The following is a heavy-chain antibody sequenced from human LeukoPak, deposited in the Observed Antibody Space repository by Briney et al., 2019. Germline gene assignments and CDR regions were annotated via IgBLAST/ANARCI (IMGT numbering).Heavy chain of an antibody. CDR1: GYSITSNYY. V-gene: IGHV4-38-2*02. J-gene: IGHJ4*02. D-gene: IGHD1-26*01. Sequence: SETLSLTCSVSGYSITSNYYWGWIRQPPGKGLEWIGSLYHSGSTYYNPSLKSRVTISVDKSKNQFSLKLSSVTAADTAVYYCARVGRSGSYYGFGDYWGQGTLVTVSS. CDR2: LYHSGST. CDR3: ARVGRSGSYYGFGDY.